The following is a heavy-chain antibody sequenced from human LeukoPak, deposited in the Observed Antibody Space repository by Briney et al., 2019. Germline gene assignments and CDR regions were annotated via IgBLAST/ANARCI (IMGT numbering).Heavy chain of an antibody. CDR1: RGSLSGYY. V-gene: IGHV4-34*01. CDR3: AREGLRLGELSLLYFDY. Sequence: SETLSLTCAVYRGSLSGYYWSWIRQPPGKGLEWIGDINHSGSTNYNPSLKSRVTISVDTSKNQFSLKLSSVTAADTAVYYCAREGLRLGELSLLYFDYWGQGTLVTVSS. D-gene: IGHD3-16*02. J-gene: IGHJ4*02. CDR2: INHSGST.